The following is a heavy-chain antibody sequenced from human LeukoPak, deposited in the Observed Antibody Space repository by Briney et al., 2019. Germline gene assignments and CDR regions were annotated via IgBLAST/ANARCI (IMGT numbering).Heavy chain of an antibody. V-gene: IGHV4-61*02. Sequence: SETLSLTCTVSGYSISSSYYWSWIRQPAGKGLEWIGRIYTSGSTDYNPSLKSRVIISVDTSKNQFSLKLSSVTAADTAVYYCARDPYYYDSSGYRWGQGTLVTVSS. CDR3: ARDPYYYDSSGYR. CDR1: GYSISSSYY. D-gene: IGHD3-22*01. J-gene: IGHJ4*02. CDR2: IYTSGST.